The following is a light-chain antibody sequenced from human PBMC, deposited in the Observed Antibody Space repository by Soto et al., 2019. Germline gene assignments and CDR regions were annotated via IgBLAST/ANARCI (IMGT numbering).Light chain of an antibody. CDR3: QQSYSTPGWT. V-gene: IGKV1-39*01. CDR2: AAS. Sequence: DIQMTQSPSSLSASVGDRVTITCRASQSISSYLNWYQQKPGKAPKLLIYAASSLQGGVPSRFSGSGSGTDFTLTISSLQPEDFATYYCQQSYSTPGWTFGQGTKVEIK. CDR1: QSISSY. J-gene: IGKJ1*01.